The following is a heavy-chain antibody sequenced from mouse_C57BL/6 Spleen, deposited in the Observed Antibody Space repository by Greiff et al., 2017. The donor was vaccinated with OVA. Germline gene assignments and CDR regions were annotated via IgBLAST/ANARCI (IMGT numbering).Heavy chain of an antibody. CDR1: GYTFTSYW. CDR2: IDPSASYT. D-gene: IGHD1-1*01. CDR3: ARGSSYGYFDV. Sequence: QVQLQQPGAELVMPGASVKLSCKASGYTFTSYWMHWVKQRPGQGLEWIGEIDPSASYTNYNQKFKGKSTLTVDKSSSTAYMQLSSLTSEDSAVYYCARGSSYGYFDVWGTGTTVTVSS. J-gene: IGHJ1*03. V-gene: IGHV1-69*01.